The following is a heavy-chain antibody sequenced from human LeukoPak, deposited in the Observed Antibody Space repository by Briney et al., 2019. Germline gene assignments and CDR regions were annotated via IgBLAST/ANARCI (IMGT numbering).Heavy chain of an antibody. J-gene: IGHJ4*02. CDR3: ARGLYYYDSSGYSGYYFDY. D-gene: IGHD3-22*01. CDR1: GYTFTGYY. Sequence: ASVKVSCKASGYTFTGYYMHWVRQAPGQGLEWMGGIIPIFGTANYAQKFQGRVTITADESTSTAYMELSSLRSEDTAVYYCARGLYYYDSSGYSGYYFDYWGQGTLVTVSS. CDR2: IIPIFGTA. V-gene: IGHV1-69*13.